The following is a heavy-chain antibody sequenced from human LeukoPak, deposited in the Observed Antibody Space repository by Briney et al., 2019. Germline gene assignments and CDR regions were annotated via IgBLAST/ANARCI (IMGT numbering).Heavy chain of an antibody. J-gene: IGHJ4*02. CDR3: SEEGDYCRSSGGHKRGIDF. V-gene: IGHV3-33*06. D-gene: IGHD2-2*01. Sequence: GTSLRLSCAASGFTFSHYAMHWVRQAPGKGLEWVAVIWYDGSHDTYTDSVKGRFTVSRDNFKNVLHLQMNSLRVEDMAVYYCSEEGDYCRSSGGHKRGIDFWGQETLVTVSS. CDR1: GFTFSHYA. CDR2: IWYDGSHD.